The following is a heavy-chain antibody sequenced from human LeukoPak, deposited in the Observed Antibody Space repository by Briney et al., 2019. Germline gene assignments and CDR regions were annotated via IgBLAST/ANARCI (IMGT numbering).Heavy chain of an antibody. Sequence: SQTLSLTCAISGDSVSSNSAAWNWIRQPPSRGLEWLGRTYYRSKWFNDYAVSVKSRITISPDTSKNQFSLQLKSVTPEDTAVYYCARDRDGSGWYGTNYDYWGQGTLVTVSS. CDR3: ARDRDGSGWYGTNYDY. D-gene: IGHD6-19*01. V-gene: IGHV6-1*01. J-gene: IGHJ4*02. CDR2: TYYRSKWFN. CDR1: GDSVSSNSAA.